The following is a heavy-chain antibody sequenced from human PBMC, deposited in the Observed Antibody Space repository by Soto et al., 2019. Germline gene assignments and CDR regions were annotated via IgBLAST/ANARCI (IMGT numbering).Heavy chain of an antibody. CDR2: TYYRSRFFS. CDR1: GDSVSSYSAS. J-gene: IGHJ5*02. V-gene: IGHV6-1*01. D-gene: IGHD3-10*01. Sequence: SQTLSLTCAISGDSVSSYSASWNWIRESPSRDLEWLGRTYYRSRFFSDYAESVKSRIIINPDTSKNQFSLQLKSVTPEDTAVYYCVRDRYSSSGWFDPWGQGTPGNVS. CDR3: VRDRYSSSGWFDP.